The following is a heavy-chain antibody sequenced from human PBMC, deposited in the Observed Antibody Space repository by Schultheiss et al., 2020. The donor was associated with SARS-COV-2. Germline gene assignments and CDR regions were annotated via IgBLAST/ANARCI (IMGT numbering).Heavy chain of an antibody. Sequence: SETLSLTCTVSGGSISSYYWSWIRQPPGKGLEWIGYIYYSGSTNYNPSLKSRVTISVDTSKNQFSLKLSSVTAADTAVYYCARQPPEGTRYCSGGSCYSRVLGMDVWGQGTTVTVAS. CDR3: ARQPPEGTRYCSGGSCYSRVLGMDV. CDR2: IYYSGST. CDR1: GGSISSYY. J-gene: IGHJ6*02. V-gene: IGHV4-59*08. D-gene: IGHD2-15*01.